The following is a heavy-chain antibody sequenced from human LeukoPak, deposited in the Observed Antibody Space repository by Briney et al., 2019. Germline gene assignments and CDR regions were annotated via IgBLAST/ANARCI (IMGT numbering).Heavy chain of an antibody. CDR2: INHSGST. D-gene: IGHD1-26*01. Sequence: SETLSLTCAVYGGSFSGYYWSWIRQPPGKGLEWIGEINHSGSTNYNPSLKSRVTISVDTSKNQFSLKLSSVTAADTAVYYCARRQWELPADAFDIWGQGTMVTVSS. CDR3: ARRQWELPADAFDI. V-gene: IGHV4-34*01. J-gene: IGHJ3*02. CDR1: GGSFSGYY.